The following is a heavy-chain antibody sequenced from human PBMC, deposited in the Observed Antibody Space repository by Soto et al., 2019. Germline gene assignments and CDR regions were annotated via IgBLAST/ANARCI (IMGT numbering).Heavy chain of an antibody. CDR3: ASHDYAHYGMDV. CDR2: IYYSGST. V-gene: IGHV4-30-4*01. CDR1: GGSISSGDYY. J-gene: IGHJ6*02. Sequence: QVQLQESGPGLVKPSQTLSLTCTVSGGSISSGDYYWSWIRQPPGKGLEWIGYIYYSGSTYYNPSLKGRVSISVDTSKNQFPLKLSSVTAADTAVYYCASHDYAHYGMDVWGQGTTVTVSS. D-gene: IGHD3-16*01.